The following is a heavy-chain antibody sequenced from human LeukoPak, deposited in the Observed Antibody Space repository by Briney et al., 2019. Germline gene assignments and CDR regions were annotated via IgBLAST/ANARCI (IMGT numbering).Heavy chain of an antibody. CDR2: IYSGGST. V-gene: IGHV3-53*01. Sequence: GGSLRLSCAASGFTVSSNYMSWVRQAPGKGLEWVSVIYSGGSTYYADSVKGRFTISRDNSKNTLYLQMNSLRAEDTAVYYCAKVEWLVPEYFQHWGQGTLVTVSS. CDR3: AKVEWLVPEYFQH. J-gene: IGHJ1*01. CDR1: GFTVSSNY. D-gene: IGHD6-19*01.